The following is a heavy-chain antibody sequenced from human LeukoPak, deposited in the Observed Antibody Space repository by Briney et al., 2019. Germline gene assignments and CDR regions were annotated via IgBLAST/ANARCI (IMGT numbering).Heavy chain of an antibody. CDR2: ISGSDDGT. V-gene: IGHV3-23*01. J-gene: IGHJ6*02. CDR3: ARGHCSGGSCYSVYYYYYGMDV. CDR1: GFTFRNCG. Sequence: GGSLRLSCVASGFTFRNCGMTWVRQAPGKGLEWVSTISGSDDGTYYADSVRGRFTISRDNSKNTLDLQMDSLRGEDTAVYYCARGHCSGGSCYSVYYYYYGMDVWGQGTTVTVSS. D-gene: IGHD2-15*01.